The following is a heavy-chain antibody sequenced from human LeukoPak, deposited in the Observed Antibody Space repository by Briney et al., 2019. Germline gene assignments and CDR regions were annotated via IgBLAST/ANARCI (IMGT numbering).Heavy chain of an antibody. Sequence: GGSLRLFCAVSGIIFSRYSKKRVRQAPGKGLEWVPSISTSSIYIYYADSVKGRFTISRDNAKKSLYLQMNSLRAEDTAVYYCARGQDTVITSRDAFDIWGQGTMVTVSS. CDR1: GIIFSRYS. CDR3: ARGQDTVITSRDAFDI. J-gene: IGHJ3*02. D-gene: IGHD4-23*01. V-gene: IGHV3-21*01. CDR2: ISTSSIYI.